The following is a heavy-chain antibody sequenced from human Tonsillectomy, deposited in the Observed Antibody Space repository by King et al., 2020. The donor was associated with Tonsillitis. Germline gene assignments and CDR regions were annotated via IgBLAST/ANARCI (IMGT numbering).Heavy chain of an antibody. CDR1: GFTFDEYA. D-gene: IGHD3-10*01. V-gene: IGHV3-49*03. Sequence: VQLVESGGGLVQPGRSLRLSCTASGFTFDEYAMSWFRQAPGKGLEWVGFIRSKDYGGTTEYDASVKGIFTISRDDSKSIAYLKMNSLKTEDTAVYYCTKGEYGLGTYVWGPGTLVTVTS. CDR2: IRSKDYGGTT. CDR3: TKGEYGLGTYV. J-gene: IGHJ4*02.